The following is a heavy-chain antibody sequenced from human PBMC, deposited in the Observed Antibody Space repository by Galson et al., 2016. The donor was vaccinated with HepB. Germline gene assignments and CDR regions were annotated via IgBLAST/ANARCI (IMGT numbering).Heavy chain of an antibody. CDR3: ARGQDPYKIRD. CDR2: IHPSGST. D-gene: IGHD5-24*01. CDR1: GGSFSDYS. V-gene: IGHV4-34*01. Sequence: SETLSLTCDVSGGSFSDYSWGWIRQSPGKGLEWIGEIHPSGSTNYNPSLWGRVTISVDTSKSQFSLKVTSVTAADTAVYYCARGQDPYKIRDWGQGTLVTVSS. J-gene: IGHJ4*02.